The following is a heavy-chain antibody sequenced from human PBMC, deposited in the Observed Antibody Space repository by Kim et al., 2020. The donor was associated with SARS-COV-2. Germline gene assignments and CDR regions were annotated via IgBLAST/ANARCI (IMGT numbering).Heavy chain of an antibody. D-gene: IGHD5-18*01. CDR3: AREKGGYSYGSDY. V-gene: IGHV3-21*01. J-gene: IGHJ4*02. Sequence: YADSVKGRFTISRDNAKNSLYLQMNSLRAEDTAVYYCAREKGGYSYGSDYWGQGTLVTVSS.